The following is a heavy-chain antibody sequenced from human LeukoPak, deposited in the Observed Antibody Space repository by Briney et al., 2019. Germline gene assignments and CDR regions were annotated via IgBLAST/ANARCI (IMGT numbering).Heavy chain of an antibody. D-gene: IGHD3-16*02. CDR1: GFTFSSYA. V-gene: IGHV3-30*04. J-gene: IGHJ4*02. CDR2: ISYDGSNK. CDR3: TTDQALYDYVWGSYRYTARKEFDY. Sequence: GALRLSCAASGFTFSSYAMHWVRQAPGKGLEWVAVISYDGSNKYYADSVKGRFTISRDNSKNTLYLQMNSLRAEDTAVYYCTTDQALYDYVWGSYRYTARKEFDYWGQGTLVTVSS.